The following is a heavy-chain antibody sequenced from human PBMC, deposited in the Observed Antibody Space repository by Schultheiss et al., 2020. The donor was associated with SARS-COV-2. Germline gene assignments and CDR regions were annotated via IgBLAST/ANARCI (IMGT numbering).Heavy chain of an antibody. D-gene: IGHD4-17*01. CDR1: GFTFSNAW. Sequence: GGSLRLSCAASGFTFSNAWMSWVRQAPGKGLVWVGRIKSKTDGGTTDYAAPVKGRFTISRDDSKNTLYLQMNSLKTEDTAVYYCTTDYGDYGLKSWGQGTLVTVSS. CDR2: IKSKTDGGTT. J-gene: IGHJ5*02. V-gene: IGHV3-15*01. CDR3: TTDYGDYGLKS.